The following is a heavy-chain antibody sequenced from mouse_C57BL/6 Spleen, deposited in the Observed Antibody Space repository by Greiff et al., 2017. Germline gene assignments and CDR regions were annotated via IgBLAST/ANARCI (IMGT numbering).Heavy chain of an antibody. CDR1: GFTFSSYG. CDR2: ISSGGSYT. D-gene: IGHD2-4*01. V-gene: IGHV5-6*01. Sequence: EVKLVESGGDLVKPGGSLKLSCAASGFTFSSYGMSWVRQTPDQRLEWVATISSGGSYTYYPDSVTGRFTISRDNAKNTLDLQRSGLKAEDTAMYYCARHYDYDFDYWGQGTTLTVSS. J-gene: IGHJ2*01. CDR3: ARHYDYDFDY.